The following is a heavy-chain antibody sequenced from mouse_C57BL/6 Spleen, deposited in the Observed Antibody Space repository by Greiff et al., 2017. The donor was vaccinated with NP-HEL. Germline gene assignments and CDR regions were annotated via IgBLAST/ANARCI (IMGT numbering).Heavy chain of an antibody. V-gene: IGHV1-50*01. CDR2: IDPSDSYT. CDR1: GYTFTSYW. D-gene: IGHD2-4*01. J-gene: IGHJ4*01. CDR3: ASPIYYEGAMDY. Sequence: QVQLQQSGAELVKPGASVKLSCKASGYTFTSYWMQWVKQRPGQGLEWIGEIDPSDSYTNYNQKFKGKATLTVDTSSSTAYMQLSSLTSEDSAVYYCASPIYYEGAMDYGGQGTSVTVSS.